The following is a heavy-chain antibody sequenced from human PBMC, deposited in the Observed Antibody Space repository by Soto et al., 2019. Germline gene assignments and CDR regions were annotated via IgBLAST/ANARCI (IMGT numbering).Heavy chain of an antibody. CDR3: ERAVVAETYDAFDI. CDR1: GFTFSSYW. CDR2: IKQDGSEK. J-gene: IGHJ3*02. D-gene: IGHD2-15*01. Sequence: GGSLRLPCAASGFTFSSYWMSWVRQAPGKGLEWVANIKQDGSEKYYVDSVKVRFTISRDNAKNSLYLQMNSLRAEDTAVYYCERAVVAETYDAFDIWGEGTMVTVSS. V-gene: IGHV3-7*03.